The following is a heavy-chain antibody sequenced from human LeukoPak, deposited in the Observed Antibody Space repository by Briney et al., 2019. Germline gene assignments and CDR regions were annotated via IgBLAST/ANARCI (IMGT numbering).Heavy chain of an antibody. CDR2: ISAYNGNT. CDR3: ARDQRFGELTYFDY. V-gene: IGHV1-18*01. CDR1: GYTFTSYG. J-gene: IGHJ4*02. Sequence: ASVKVSCKASGYTFTSYGISWVRQAPGQGLEWMGWISAYNGNTNYAQKLQGRVTMTTDTSTSTAYMELRNLRSDDTAVYYCARDQRFGELTYFDYWGQGTLVTVSS. D-gene: IGHD3-10*01.